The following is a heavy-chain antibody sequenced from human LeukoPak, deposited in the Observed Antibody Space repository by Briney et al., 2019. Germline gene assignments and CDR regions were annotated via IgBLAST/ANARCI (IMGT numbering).Heavy chain of an antibody. J-gene: IGHJ1*01. CDR1: GYTLTELS. CDR3: AIRGKSYDSSGYYGRYFQH. V-gene: IGHV1-24*01. D-gene: IGHD3-22*01. Sequence: ASVKVSCKVSGYTLTELSMHWVRQAPGKGLEWMGGFDPEDGETIYAQKFQGRVTMTEDTSTDTAYMELSSLRSEDTAVYYCAIRGKSYDSSGYYGRYFQHWGQGTLVTVSS. CDR2: FDPEDGET.